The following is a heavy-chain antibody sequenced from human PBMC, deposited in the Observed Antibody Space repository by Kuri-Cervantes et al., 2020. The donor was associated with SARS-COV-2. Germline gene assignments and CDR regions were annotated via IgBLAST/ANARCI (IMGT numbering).Heavy chain of an antibody. CDR1: GGTFSNYA. V-gene: IGHV1-69*04. CDR3: ARGLYCSSTSCYTYYYYGMDV. Sequence: SVKVSCKASGGTFSNYAISWVRQAPGQGLEWMGRIIPILAIANYAQKFQGRVTITADKSTSTAHMEMSSLRSEDTAVYYCARGLYCSSTSCYTYYYYGMDVWGQGTTVTVSS. D-gene: IGHD2-2*02. CDR2: IIPILAIA. J-gene: IGHJ6*02.